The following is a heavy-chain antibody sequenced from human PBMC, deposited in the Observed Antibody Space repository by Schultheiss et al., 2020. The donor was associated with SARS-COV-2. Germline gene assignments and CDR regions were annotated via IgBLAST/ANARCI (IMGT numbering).Heavy chain of an antibody. CDR2: TWYDGSNK. CDR3: ARFIPGEKYGVDV. J-gene: IGHJ6*02. D-gene: IGHD3-10*01. Sequence: GGSLRLSCVASGFTFSSYGMYWVRQAPGKGLDWVAVTWYDGSNKYYADSVKGRFTISRDNSKNTLYLQMNSLRAEDTAVYHCARFIPGEKYGVDVWGQGTTVTVSS. V-gene: IGHV3-33*07. CDR1: GFTFSSYG.